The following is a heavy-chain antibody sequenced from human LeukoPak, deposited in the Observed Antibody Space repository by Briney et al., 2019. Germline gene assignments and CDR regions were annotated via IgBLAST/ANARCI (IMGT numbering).Heavy chain of an antibody. D-gene: IGHD2-2*01. CDR3: ARPHCSSTDGHPREWFDP. J-gene: IGHJ5*02. Sequence: GASVRVSCKTSGYTFTNYDINWVRQATGQGLEWMGWMNPNSGNTGYAQKFQGRVTMTRNTSISTAYMELSSLRSEDTAVYYCARPHCSSTDGHPREWFDPWGQGTLVTVSS. V-gene: IGHV1-8*01. CDR1: GYTFTNYD. CDR2: MNPNSGNT.